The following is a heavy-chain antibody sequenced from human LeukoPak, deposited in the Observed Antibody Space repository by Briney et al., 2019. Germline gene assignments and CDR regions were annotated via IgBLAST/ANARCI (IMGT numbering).Heavy chain of an antibody. D-gene: IGHD6-13*01. V-gene: IGHV4-34*01. CDR3: ARVEAAAGTGFDY. J-gene: IGHJ4*02. CDR2: INHSGST. Sequence: PSETLSLTCAVYGGSFSGYYWGWIRQPPGKGLEWIGEINHSGSTNYNPSLKSRVTISVDTSKNQFSLKLSSVTAADTAVYYCARVEAAAGTGFDYWGQGTLVTVSS. CDR1: GGSFSGYY.